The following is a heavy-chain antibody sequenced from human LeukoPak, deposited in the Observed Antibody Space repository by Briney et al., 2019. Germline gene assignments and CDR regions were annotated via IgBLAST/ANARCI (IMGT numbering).Heavy chain of an antibody. CDR1: GFTFSGSA. CDR3: TRLEEGDSSGWYHNY. Sequence: PGGSLRLSCAASGFTFSGSAMHWVRQASGKGLEWVGRIRSKANSYATAYAASVKGRFTISRDDSKNTAYLQMNSLKTEDTAVYYCTRLEEGDSSGWYHNYWGQGTLVTVSS. D-gene: IGHD6-19*01. J-gene: IGHJ4*02. V-gene: IGHV3-73*01. CDR2: IRSKANSYAT.